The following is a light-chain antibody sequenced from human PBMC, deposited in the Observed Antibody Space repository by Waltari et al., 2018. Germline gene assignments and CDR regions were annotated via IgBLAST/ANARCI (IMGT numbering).Light chain of an antibody. CDR2: EVT. Sequence: QSALTQPASVSGSPGQSITISCTGTRSDVGNYDLSSWYQHHPGKVPKPMIYEVTNRPSGFSNRFAGSKSGNTASLTIAGLQADDEAEYYCSSYAGKSVLFGGGTKLTVL. J-gene: IGLJ2*01. V-gene: IGLV2-23*02. CDR3: SSYAGKSVL. CDR1: RSDVGNYDL.